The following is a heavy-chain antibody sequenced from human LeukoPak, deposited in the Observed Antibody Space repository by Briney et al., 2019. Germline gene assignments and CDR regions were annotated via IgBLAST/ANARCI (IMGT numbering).Heavy chain of an antibody. V-gene: IGHV3-53*01. CDR2: IYSGGST. D-gene: IGHD3-10*01. Sequence: GGSLRLSCAASGFTASSNYMSWVRQAPGKGLEWVSVIYSGGSTYYADSVKGRFTISRDNSKNTLYLQMNSLRAEGTAVYYCASPLSITMVRGVKGYYGMDVWGKGTTVTVSS. J-gene: IGHJ6*04. CDR1: GFTASSNY. CDR3: ASPLSITMVRGVKGYYGMDV.